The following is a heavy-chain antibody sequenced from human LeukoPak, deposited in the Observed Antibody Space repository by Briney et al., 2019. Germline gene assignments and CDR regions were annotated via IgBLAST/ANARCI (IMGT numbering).Heavy chain of an antibody. J-gene: IGHJ4*02. Sequence: PSGTLSLTCAVDGGSLSPYYWSWIRQPPGKGLEWIGEISPSGTTNYNPSLKSRVTMSLETSKNQFSLELSSVTAADAAVYYCARSTGYYPGSRKLFGYWGQGTLVTVSS. CDR1: GGSLSPYY. CDR2: ISPSGTT. D-gene: IGHD3-10*01. V-gene: IGHV4-34*01. CDR3: ARSTGYYPGSRKLFGY.